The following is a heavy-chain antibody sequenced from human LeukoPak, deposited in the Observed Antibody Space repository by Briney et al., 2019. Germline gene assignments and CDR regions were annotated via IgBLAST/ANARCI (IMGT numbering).Heavy chain of an antibody. J-gene: IGHJ4*02. D-gene: IGHD3-10*01. V-gene: IGHV4-30-4*01. CDR2: IYYSGST. CDR3: AREAKSYYGSGSYYLFDY. CDR1: GGSISSGDYY. Sequence: PSETLSFTCTVSGGSISSGDYYWSWIRQPPGKGLEWIGYIYYSGSTYYNPSLKSRVTISVDTSKNQFSLKLSSVTAADTAVYYCAREAKSYYGSGSYYLFDYWGQGTLVTVSS.